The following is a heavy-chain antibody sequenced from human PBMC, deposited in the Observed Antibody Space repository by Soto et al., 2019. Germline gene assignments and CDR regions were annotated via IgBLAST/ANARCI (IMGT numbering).Heavy chain of an antibody. CDR3: AGLSYGSGSYYRSDY. CDR1: PGSISSYY. CDR2: IYYSGST. J-gene: IGHJ4*02. V-gene: IGHV4-59*08. Sequence: PSETLSLTCPFSPGSISSYYLSLILQPPGKGLGWIGYIYYSGSTNYNPSLKSRVTISVDTSKNQFSLKLSSVTAADTAVYYCAGLSYGSGSYYRSDYWGQGTLVTVSS. D-gene: IGHD3-10*01.